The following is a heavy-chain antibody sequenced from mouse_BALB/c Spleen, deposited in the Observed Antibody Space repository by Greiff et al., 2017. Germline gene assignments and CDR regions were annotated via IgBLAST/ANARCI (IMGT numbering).Heavy chain of an antibody. CDR2: ISSGSSTI. CDR3: ARWDYDHYYAMDY. CDR1: GFTFSSFG. D-gene: IGHD2-4*01. J-gene: IGHJ4*01. V-gene: IGHV5-17*02. Sequence: EVQGVESGGGLVQPGGSRKLSCAASGFTFSSFGMHWVRQAPEKGLEWVAYISSGSSTIYYADTVKGRFTISRDNPKNTQFLQMTSLRSEDTAMYYCARWDYDHYYAMDYWGQGTSVTVSS.